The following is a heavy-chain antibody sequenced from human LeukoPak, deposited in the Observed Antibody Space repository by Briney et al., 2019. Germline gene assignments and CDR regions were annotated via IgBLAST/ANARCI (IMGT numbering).Heavy chain of an antibody. Sequence: GGSLRLSCAASGFTFSNYAMHWVRQAPGKGLEYVSAISSNGGSTYYANSVRGRFTISRDNSKNTLYLYMGSLRAEDMAVYYCARSDRDRSSDYYYYYYMDVWGKGTTVTVSS. D-gene: IGHD6-19*01. CDR3: ARSDRDRSSDYYYYYYMDV. V-gene: IGHV3-64*01. J-gene: IGHJ6*03. CDR2: ISSNGGST. CDR1: GFTFSNYA.